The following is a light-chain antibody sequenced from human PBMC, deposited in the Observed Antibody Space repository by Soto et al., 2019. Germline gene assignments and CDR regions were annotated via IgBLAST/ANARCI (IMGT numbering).Light chain of an antibody. J-gene: IGLJ2*01. CDR3: QSYDSSLSGSVV. CDR1: SSNIGAGSD. CDR2: ANI. V-gene: IGLV1-40*01. Sequence: SVLTQPPSVSGAPGQRVTISCTGSSSNIGAGSDVHWYQQLPGTAPKLLIYANINRPSGVPDRFSGSKSGSSASLAITGLQAEDEADYYCQSYDSSLSGSVVFGGGTKLTVL.